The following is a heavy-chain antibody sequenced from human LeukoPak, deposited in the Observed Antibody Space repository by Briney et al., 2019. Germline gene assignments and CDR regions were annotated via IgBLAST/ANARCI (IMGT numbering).Heavy chain of an antibody. CDR1: GFTFSSYA. CDR2: ISYDGSNK. J-gene: IGHJ3*02. CDR3: ARDHYDSSGYSFPDAFDI. Sequence: GGSLRLSCAASGFTFSSYAMHWVRQAPGKGLEWVAVISYDGSNKYYADSVRGRFTISRDNSKNTLYLQMNSLRAEDTAVYYCARDHYDSSGYSFPDAFDIWGQGTMVTVSS. D-gene: IGHD3-22*01. V-gene: IGHV3-30*01.